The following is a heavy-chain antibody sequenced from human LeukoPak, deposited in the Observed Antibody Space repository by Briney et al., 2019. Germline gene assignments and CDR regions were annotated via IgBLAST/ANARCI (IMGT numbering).Heavy chain of an antibody. J-gene: IGHJ4*02. CDR2: ISWNSGSI. Sequence: PGGSLRLSCAASGFTFDDYAMHWVRRAPGKGLEWVSGISWNSGSIGYADSVKGRFTISRDNAKNSLYLQMNSLRAEDTALYYCARSPARDSSSGYSADYWGQGTLVTVSS. CDR1: GFTFDDYA. CDR3: ARSPARDSSSGYSADY. V-gene: IGHV3-9*01. D-gene: IGHD3-22*01.